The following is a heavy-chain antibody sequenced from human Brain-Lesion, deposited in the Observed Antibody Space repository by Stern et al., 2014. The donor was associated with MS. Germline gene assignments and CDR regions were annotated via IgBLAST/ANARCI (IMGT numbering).Heavy chain of an antibody. CDR3: ARVYNTIYGIVTQRGSGMDV. J-gene: IGHJ6*02. D-gene: IGHD3-3*01. Sequence: EAQLEESGGGLVQPGGSLTISCTAAGFTFGNYWMTWVRQAPGKGLVWVATIKEDGTEKNYVDSVKGRFNISRDNARNSLYLQMNSLRVEDTALYYCARVYNTIYGIVTQRGSGMDVWGQGTTVIVSS. CDR1: GFTFGNYW. CDR2: IKEDGTEK. V-gene: IGHV3-7*01.